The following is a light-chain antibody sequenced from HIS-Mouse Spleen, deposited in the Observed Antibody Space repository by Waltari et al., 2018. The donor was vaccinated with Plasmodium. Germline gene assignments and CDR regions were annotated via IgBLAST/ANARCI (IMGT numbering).Light chain of an antibody. Sequence: QSALTQPAPVSGSPGQSITIPCTGTSSDVGSYNLVSWYQQHPGKAPKLMIYEGSKRPSGVSNRFSGSKSGNTASLTISGLQAEDEADYYCCSYAGSSTNWVFGGGTKLTVL. CDR1: SSDVGSYNL. V-gene: IGLV2-23*01. CDR3: CSYAGSSTNWV. CDR2: EGS. J-gene: IGLJ3*02.